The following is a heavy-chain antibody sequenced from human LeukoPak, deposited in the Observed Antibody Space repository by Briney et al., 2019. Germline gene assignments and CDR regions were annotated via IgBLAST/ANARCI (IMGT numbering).Heavy chain of an antibody. D-gene: IGHD3-3*01. CDR2: MTVTNKI. Sequence: GGSLRLSCAASGFTFSSHSINWVRQAPGKGLEWIATMTVTNKIHYADSAKGRFTISRDNAENSVYLQMNSLRDEDTAVYSCARAQTLFWEFDGFDVWGRGTKVTVSS. CDR3: ARAQTLFWEFDGFDV. V-gene: IGHV3-69-1*01. CDR1: GFTFSSHS. J-gene: IGHJ3*01.